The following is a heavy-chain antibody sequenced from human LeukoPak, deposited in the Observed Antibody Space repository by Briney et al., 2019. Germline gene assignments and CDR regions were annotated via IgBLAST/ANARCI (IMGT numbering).Heavy chain of an antibody. CDR1: GGSISSYY. Sequence: PSETLSLTCTVSGGSISSYYWSWIRQPPGKGLEWIGNIYYSGSTNYNPSLKSRATISVDTSKNQFSMKLSSVTAADTAVYYCARDEMNGFLDYWGQGTLVTVSS. CDR3: ARDEMNGFLDY. D-gene: IGHD3-3*01. V-gene: IGHV4-59*01. CDR2: IYYSGST. J-gene: IGHJ4*02.